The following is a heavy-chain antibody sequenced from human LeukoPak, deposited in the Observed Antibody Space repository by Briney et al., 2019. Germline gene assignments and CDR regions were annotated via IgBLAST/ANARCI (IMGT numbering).Heavy chain of an antibody. Sequence: GSLRLSCAASGFTFSSYAMHWVRQAPGKGLEWVAVISYDGSNKYYADSVKGRFTISRDNSKNTLYLQMNSLRAEDTAVYYCARAGDFYSSSWYGPYYFDYWGQGTLVTVSS. CDR1: GFTFSSYA. D-gene: IGHD6-13*01. V-gene: IGHV3-30-3*01. CDR3: ARAGDFYSSSWYGPYYFDY. J-gene: IGHJ4*02. CDR2: ISYDGSNK.